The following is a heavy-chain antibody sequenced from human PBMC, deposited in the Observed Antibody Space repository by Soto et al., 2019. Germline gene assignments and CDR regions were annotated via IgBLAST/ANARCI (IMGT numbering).Heavy chain of an antibody. V-gene: IGHV4-34*01. CDR1: GGSFSGYY. Sequence: SETLSLTCAVYGGSFSGYYWSGIRQPPGKGLEWIGEINHSGSTNYNPSLKSRVTISVDTSKNQFSLKLSSVTAADTAVYYCARIKDYGDYYFDYWGQGTLVTVSS. CDR2: INHSGST. CDR3: ARIKDYGDYYFDY. D-gene: IGHD4-17*01. J-gene: IGHJ4*02.